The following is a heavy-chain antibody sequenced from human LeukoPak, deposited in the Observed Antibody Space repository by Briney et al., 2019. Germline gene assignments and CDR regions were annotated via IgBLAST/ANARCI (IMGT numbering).Heavy chain of an antibody. Sequence: GRSLRLSCAASGFTFSSYGMHWVRQAPGKGLEWVAVISYDGSNKYYADSAKGRFTISRDNSKNTLYLQMNSLRAEDTAVYYCAKEYPVAAIDVFDIWGQGTMVTVSS. CDR1: GFTFSSYG. CDR2: ISYDGSNK. D-gene: IGHD6-19*01. CDR3: AKEYPVAAIDVFDI. V-gene: IGHV3-30*18. J-gene: IGHJ3*02.